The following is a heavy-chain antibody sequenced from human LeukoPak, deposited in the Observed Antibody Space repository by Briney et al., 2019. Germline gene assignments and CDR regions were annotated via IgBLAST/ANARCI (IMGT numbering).Heavy chain of an antibody. D-gene: IGHD3-22*01. Sequence: GGSLRLSCAGSGFNFSAHLMTWVRQVPGKGLEWISSVSGGGTDTYYADSVKGRFIVSRDDSKSTIYLVMKGLTVEDTATYFCARDQWFDGFDLWGQGTLATVSS. CDR3: ARDQWFDGFDL. CDR1: GFNFSAHL. V-gene: IGHV3-23*01. J-gene: IGHJ4*02. CDR2: VSGGGTDT.